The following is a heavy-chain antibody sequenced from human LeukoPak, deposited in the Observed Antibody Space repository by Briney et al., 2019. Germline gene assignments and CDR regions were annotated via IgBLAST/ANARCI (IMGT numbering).Heavy chain of an antibody. J-gene: IGHJ6*02. Sequence: ASVKVSCKASGYTFTSYAIHWVRQAPGQRLEWMGWINAGNGNTKYSQKFQGRVTITRDTSASTAYMELSSLRSEDTAVYYCAAELRSGSYYLGVPSPFHYYYGMDVWGQGTTVTVSS. D-gene: IGHD3-10*01. CDR3: AAELRSGSYYLGVPSPFHYYYGMDV. CDR2: INAGNGNT. V-gene: IGHV1-3*01. CDR1: GYTFTSYA.